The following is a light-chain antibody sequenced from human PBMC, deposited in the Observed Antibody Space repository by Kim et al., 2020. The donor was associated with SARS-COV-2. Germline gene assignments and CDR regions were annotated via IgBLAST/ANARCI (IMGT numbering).Light chain of an antibody. CDR3: LQDYNYPLT. V-gene: IGKV1-6*01. Sequence: ASVGDRVTITCRASQDIRNDLGWYQQNPGRAPKRLIYGASSLQSGVPSRFSGSGSGTEFTLTISSLQPEDFATYYCLQDYNYPLTFGQGTKVDIK. CDR1: QDIRND. J-gene: IGKJ1*01. CDR2: GAS.